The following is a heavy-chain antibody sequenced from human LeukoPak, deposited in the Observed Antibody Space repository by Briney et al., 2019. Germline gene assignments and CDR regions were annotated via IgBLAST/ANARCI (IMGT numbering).Heavy chain of an antibody. D-gene: IGHD6-19*01. CDR3: AKKLGMSVAGSPFFFDY. CDR2: NSGSGTNT. CDR1: GFTISSYV. J-gene: IGHJ4*02. Sequence: PGGSLRLSCAASGFTISSYVMSWVRQAPGKGLEWVSANSGSGTNTFYADSVKGRFTISRDNSKNTLYLQMSSLRADDTAVYYCAKKLGMSVAGSPFFFDYWGQGTLVTVSS. V-gene: IGHV3-23*01.